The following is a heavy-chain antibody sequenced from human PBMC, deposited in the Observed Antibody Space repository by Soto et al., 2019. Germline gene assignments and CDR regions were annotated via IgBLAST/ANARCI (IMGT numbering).Heavy chain of an antibody. CDR1: GFSFRSYA. V-gene: IGHV3-30-3*01. CDR3: ARARLDTPALEY. J-gene: IGHJ4*02. CDR2: MSYDGSDK. Sequence: QVQLVESGGGVVQPGRSLRLSCAASGFSFRSYAMHWVRQAPGKGLEWVAVMSYDGSDKDYADSVKGRFTISRDNSKNTLYLQMGSLGAEDTAVYYWARARLDTPALEYWGQGTLVTVSS. D-gene: IGHD2-2*01.